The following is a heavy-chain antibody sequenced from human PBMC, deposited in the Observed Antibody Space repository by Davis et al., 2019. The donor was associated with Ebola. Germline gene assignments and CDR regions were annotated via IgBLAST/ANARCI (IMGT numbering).Heavy chain of an antibody. CDR2: ITGSGGST. Sequence: GESLKISCAASGFTFYSYAMSWVRQAPGKGLEWVSAITGSGGSTYYIGSVRGRFTISRDNPKNTLYLQMNSLRAEDTAVYYCAKDWSSGWYYFDYWGQGTLVTVSS. J-gene: IGHJ4*02. CDR3: AKDWSSGWYYFDY. V-gene: IGHV3-23*01. D-gene: IGHD6-19*01. CDR1: GFTFYSYA.